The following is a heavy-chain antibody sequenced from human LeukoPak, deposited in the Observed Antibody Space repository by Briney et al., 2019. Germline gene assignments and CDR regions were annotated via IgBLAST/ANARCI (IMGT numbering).Heavy chain of an antibody. V-gene: IGHV4-39*07. CDR2: IYYSGST. CDR1: GGSISSSSYY. CDR3: ARRALRDGLGDY. J-gene: IGHJ4*02. D-gene: IGHD5-24*01. Sequence: SETLSLTGTVSGGSISSSSYYWGWIRQPPGKGLEWIGSIYYSGSTYYNPSLKSRVTISVDTSKNQFSLKLSSVTAADTAVYYCARRALRDGLGDYWGQRTLVTVSS.